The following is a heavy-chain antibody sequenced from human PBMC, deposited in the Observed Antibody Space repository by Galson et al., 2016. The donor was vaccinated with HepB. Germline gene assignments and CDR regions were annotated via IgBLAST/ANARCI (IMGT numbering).Heavy chain of an antibody. CDR2: IDPSDSYT. J-gene: IGHJ4*02. D-gene: IGHD6-13*01. CDR3: ARGVQQLVYDY. CDR1: GYSFTSYC. V-gene: IGHV5-10-1*01. Sequence: QSGAEVKKPGESLRISCKVSGYSFTSYCISWVRQMPGKGLEWMGRIDPSDSYTNYSPSFQGHVTISADKSISTAYVQWSSLRASDTAIYYCARGVQQLVYDYWGQGTLVTVSS.